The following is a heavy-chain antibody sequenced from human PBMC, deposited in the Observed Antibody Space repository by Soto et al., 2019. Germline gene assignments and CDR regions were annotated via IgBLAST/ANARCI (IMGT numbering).Heavy chain of an antibody. V-gene: IGHV3-15*01. CDR1: GFTFTNAW. CDR2: IKSKTDGGTT. D-gene: IGHD6-6*01. Sequence: GGSLRLSCAASGFTFTNAWMSWVRQALGKGLEWVGRIKSKTDGGTTDYAAPVKGRFTVSRDDSKNTLFLQMNSLKTEDTAVYYCTTYTSSSFGSWGQGTLVTVSS. J-gene: IGHJ4*02. CDR3: TTYTSSSFGS.